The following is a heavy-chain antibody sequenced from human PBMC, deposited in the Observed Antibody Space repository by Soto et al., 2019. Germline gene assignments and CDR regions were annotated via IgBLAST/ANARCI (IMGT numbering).Heavy chain of an antibody. V-gene: IGHV4-59*08. J-gene: IGHJ4*02. Sequence: PSETLSLTCTVSGGSISSYYWSWIRQPPGKGLEWIGYIYYSGSTNYNPSLKSRVTISVDTSKNQFSMKLSSVTAADTAVYYCARHWIAAASFDYWGQGTLVTVPQ. CDR2: IYYSGST. CDR1: GGSISSYY. CDR3: ARHWIAAASFDY. D-gene: IGHD6-13*01.